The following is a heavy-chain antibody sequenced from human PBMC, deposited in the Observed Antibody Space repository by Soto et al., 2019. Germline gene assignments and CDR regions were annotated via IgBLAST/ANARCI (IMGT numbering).Heavy chain of an antibody. D-gene: IGHD3-22*01. Sequence: GGSLRLACAASGFTFSSDSMPWVRQAPGKGMEWVAVISYDGSNKYYADSVKGRFTISRDNSKNTLYLQMNSLRAEDTAVYYWARTGYDIFLLLPRPPNYIDFWGQATIVTRYS. CDR1: GFTFSSDS. CDR3: ARTGYDIFLLLPRPPNYIDF. CDR2: ISYDGSNK. V-gene: IGHV3-30-3*01. J-gene: IGHJ4*02.